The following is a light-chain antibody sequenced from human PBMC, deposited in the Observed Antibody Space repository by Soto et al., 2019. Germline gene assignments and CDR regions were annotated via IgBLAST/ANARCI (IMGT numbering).Light chain of an antibody. Sequence: LTQPASVSGSLGQSITISCTGTSSDVGGFNYVSWYQLHPGKAPKLMIYEVSNRLSGVSNRFSGSKSGNTASLTISGLQAEDEADYYCSSYTSSSPYVFGTGTKVTAL. J-gene: IGLJ1*01. CDR1: SSDVGGFNY. CDR2: EVS. V-gene: IGLV2-14*01. CDR3: SSYTSSSPYV.